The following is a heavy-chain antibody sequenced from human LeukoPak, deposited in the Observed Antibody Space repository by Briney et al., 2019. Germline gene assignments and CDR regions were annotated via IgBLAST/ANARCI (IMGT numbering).Heavy chain of an antibody. D-gene: IGHD2-15*01. V-gene: IGHV3-53*01. J-gene: IGHJ6*02. Sequence: PGGSLRLSCAASGFTVSSNYMSWVRQAPGKGLEWVSVIYSGGSTYYADSVKGRFTISRDNSKNTLYLQMNSLRAEDTAVYYCARVLRGYCSGGSCYPPLKWGQGTTVTVSS. CDR3: ARVLRGYCSGGSCYPPLK. CDR1: GFTVSSNY. CDR2: IYSGGST.